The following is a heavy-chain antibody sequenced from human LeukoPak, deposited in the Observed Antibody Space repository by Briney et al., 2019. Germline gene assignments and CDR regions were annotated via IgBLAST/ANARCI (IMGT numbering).Heavy chain of an antibody. CDR3: AKHLDYSRTHTGY. Sequence: PGGSLRLSCAASGFTFSSSAMSWARQAPGKGLEWVSTISSSGTSTYYADSVKGRFTISRDNSKTTVYLQMNSLRAEDTAVYYCAKHLDYSRTHTGYWGQGTPVTVSS. CDR2: ISSSGTST. V-gene: IGHV3-23*01. J-gene: IGHJ4*02. D-gene: IGHD6-13*01. CDR1: GFTFSSSA.